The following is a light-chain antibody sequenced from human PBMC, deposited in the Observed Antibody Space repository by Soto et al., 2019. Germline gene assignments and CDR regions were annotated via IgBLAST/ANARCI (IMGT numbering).Light chain of an antibody. CDR3: SSFTSISTVI. Sequence: QSALTQPASVSGSPGQSITISCTGTSSDVGSFNFVSWYQQHPGKAPKLIIYEVTNRPSGISTRFSGSKSGNTASLTISGLQAEDEADYHCSSFTSISTVIFGGGTKLTVL. V-gene: IGLV2-14*01. CDR1: SSDVGSFNF. J-gene: IGLJ2*01. CDR2: EVT.